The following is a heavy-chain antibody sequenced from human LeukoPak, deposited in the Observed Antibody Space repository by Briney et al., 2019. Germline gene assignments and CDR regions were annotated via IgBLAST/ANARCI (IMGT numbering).Heavy chain of an antibody. CDR3: AREGGIVVVPAAIKGGNWFDP. D-gene: IGHD2-2*01. V-gene: IGHV3-30-3*01. CDR2: ISYDGSNK. Sequence: GGSLRLSCAASGFTFSSYAMHWVRQAPGKGLEWVAVISYDGSNKYYADSVKGRFTISRDNSKNTLYLQMYSLRAEDTAVYYCAREGGIVVVPAAIKGGNWFDPWGQGTLVTVSS. CDR1: GFTFSSYA. J-gene: IGHJ5*02.